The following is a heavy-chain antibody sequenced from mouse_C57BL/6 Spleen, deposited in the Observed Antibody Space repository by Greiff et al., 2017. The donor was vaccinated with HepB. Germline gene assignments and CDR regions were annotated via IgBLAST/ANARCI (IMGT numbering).Heavy chain of an antibody. CDR2: ISDGGSYT. V-gene: IGHV5-4*01. CDR3: AREYYCSSYGFAY. J-gene: IGHJ3*01. Sequence: EVKLVESGGGLVKPGGSLKLSCAASGFTFSSYAMSWVRQTPEKRLEWVATISDGGSYTYYPDNVKGRFTISRDNAKNNLYLQMSQLKSEDTAMYYCAREYYCSSYGFAYWGQGTLVTVSA. CDR1: GFTFSSYA. D-gene: IGHD1-1*01.